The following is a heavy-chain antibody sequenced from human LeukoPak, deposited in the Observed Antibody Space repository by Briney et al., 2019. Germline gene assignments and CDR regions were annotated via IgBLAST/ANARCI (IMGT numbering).Heavy chain of an antibody. Sequence: ASVKVSCKASGGTFSSYAISWVRQAPGQGLEWMGRIIPILGIANYAQKFQGRVTITADKSTSTAYMEPSSLRSEDTAVYYCARGRAAAGTNYGMDVWGQGTTVTVSS. CDR1: GGTFSSYA. CDR2: IIPILGIA. D-gene: IGHD6-13*01. J-gene: IGHJ6*02. CDR3: ARGRAAAGTNYGMDV. V-gene: IGHV1-69*04.